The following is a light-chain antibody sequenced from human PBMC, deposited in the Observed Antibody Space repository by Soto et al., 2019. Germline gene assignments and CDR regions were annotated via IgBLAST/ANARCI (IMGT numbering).Light chain of an antibody. CDR2: AAS. CDR1: QDVGKW. J-gene: IGKJ4*01. V-gene: IGKV1-12*01. Sequence: DIQMTQSPPSVSASVGDRVTITCRASQDVGKWLAWYQQMPGRAPKLLIYAASDLQSGVSSRFTGRGSGTDFTLTISSLQPEDFATYFCQQANSFPLTFGGGTKVDIK. CDR3: QQANSFPLT.